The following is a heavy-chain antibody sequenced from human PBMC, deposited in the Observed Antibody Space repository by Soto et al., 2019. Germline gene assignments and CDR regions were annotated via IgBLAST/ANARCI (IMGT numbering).Heavy chain of an antibody. CDR3: AGARGWQNVVN. J-gene: IGHJ4*02. Sequence: SETLSLTCTVSGASISSDYWSWIRQPPDKGLEWIGYIYSGGNTNFNPSVQRRVSMSLDTSKNQFSLKMTSVTAADTADSYCAGARGWQNVVNCGQGALVTVSS. CDR1: GASISSDY. V-gene: IGHV4-59*01. CDR2: IYSGGNT. D-gene: IGHD3-22*01.